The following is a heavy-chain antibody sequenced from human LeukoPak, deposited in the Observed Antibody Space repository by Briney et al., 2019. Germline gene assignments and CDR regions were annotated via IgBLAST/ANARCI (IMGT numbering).Heavy chain of an antibody. V-gene: IGHV1-69*06. CDR3: ARTSRRGRPFDY. CDR1: GGTFSSYA. J-gene: IGHJ4*02. Sequence: SVKVSCKASGGTFSSYAISWVRQAPGQGLEWMGGIIPIFDTANYAQKFQGRVTITADKSTSTTYMELSSLRSEDTAVYYCARTSRRGRPFDYWGQGTLVTVSS. CDR2: IIPIFDTA.